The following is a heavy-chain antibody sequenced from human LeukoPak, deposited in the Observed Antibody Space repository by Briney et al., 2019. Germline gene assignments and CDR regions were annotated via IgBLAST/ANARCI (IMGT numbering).Heavy chain of an antibody. CDR3: ASTLDIVATIEGDY. D-gene: IGHD5-12*01. CDR2: ISSSSSTI. J-gene: IGHJ4*02. CDR1: GFTFSSYS. V-gene: IGHV3-48*01. Sequence: PGESLKISCAASGFTFSSYSMNWVRQAPGKGLEWVSYISSSSSTIYYADSVKGRFTISRDNAKNSLYLQMNSLRAEDTAVYYCASTLDIVATIEGDYWGQGTLVTVSS.